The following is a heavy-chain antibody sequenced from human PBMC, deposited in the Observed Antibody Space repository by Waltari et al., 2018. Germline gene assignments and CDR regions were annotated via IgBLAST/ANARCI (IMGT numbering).Heavy chain of an antibody. CDR2: LNPNSGNT. CDR1: GYTFTSYD. D-gene: IGHD1-1*01. CDR3: ARPKWNKAFDI. Sequence: QVQLVQSGAEVKKPGAAVKVSCKASGYTFTSYDINWVRQATGQGLEWMVWLNPNSGNTGYAQKFQGRVTITRNTSISTAYMELSSLRSEDTAVYYCARPKWNKAFDIWGQGTMVTVSS. V-gene: IGHV1-8*03. J-gene: IGHJ3*02.